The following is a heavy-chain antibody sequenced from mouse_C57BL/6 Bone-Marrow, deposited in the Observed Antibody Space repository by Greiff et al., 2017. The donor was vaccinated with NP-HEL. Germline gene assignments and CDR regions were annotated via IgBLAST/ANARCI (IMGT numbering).Heavy chain of an antibody. J-gene: IGHJ3*01. V-gene: IGHV1-81*01. CDR2: IYPRSGNT. D-gene: IGHD2-5*01. Sequence: VQLVESGAELARPGASVKLSCKASGYTFTSYGISWVKQRTGQGLEWIGEIYPRSGNTYYNEKFKGKATLTADKSSSTAYMELRSLTSEDSAVYFCARPYYSKKAWFAYWGQGTLVTVSA. CDR3: ARPYYSKKAWFAY. CDR1: GYTFTSYG.